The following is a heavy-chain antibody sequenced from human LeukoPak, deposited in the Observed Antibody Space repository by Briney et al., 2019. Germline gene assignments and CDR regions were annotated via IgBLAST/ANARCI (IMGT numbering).Heavy chain of an antibody. Sequence: SETLSLTCAVPGGSISTYYWSWIRQPPGKGLEWIGYIYYSGSTNYKPPLKSRVSISVDTAKNQFSLKLSSVTAADTAVYYCARQRGSYGGYDHDAFNIWGQGTMVTVSS. CDR2: IYYSGST. CDR1: GGSISTYY. V-gene: IGHV4-59*08. D-gene: IGHD5-12*01. J-gene: IGHJ3*02. CDR3: ARQRGSYGGYDHDAFNI.